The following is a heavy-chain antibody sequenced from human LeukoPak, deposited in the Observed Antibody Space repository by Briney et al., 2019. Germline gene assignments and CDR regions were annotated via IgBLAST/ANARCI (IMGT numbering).Heavy chain of an antibody. CDR2: VSVSGLS. CDR3: TRENAAFSPFGY. J-gene: IGHJ4*02. CDR1: GGSITTTNF. Sequence: SGTLSLTCGVSGGSITTTNFWSWVRQTPGQGLEWIGEVSVSGLSDYNPSLRGRVTMSLDTSKNHLSLKLTFVTAADTAVYYCTRENAAFSPFGYWGQGTLVTV. V-gene: IGHV4-4*02. D-gene: IGHD6-25*01.